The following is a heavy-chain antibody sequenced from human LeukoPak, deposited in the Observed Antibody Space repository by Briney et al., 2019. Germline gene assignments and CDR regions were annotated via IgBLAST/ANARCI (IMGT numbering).Heavy chain of an antibody. D-gene: IGHD1-14*01. CDR3: ARHEPVITLSSYYYGMDV. V-gene: IGHV3-21*01. CDR1: GFTFSTYS. CDR2: ISTSSTYI. Sequence: GGSLRLSCAASGFTFSTYSMNWVRQAPGKGLEWVSSISTSSTYIYYADSVKGRFTISRDNAKNSLYLQMNSLRAEDTAVYYCARHEPVITLSSYYYGMDVWGPGTTATVSS. J-gene: IGHJ6*02.